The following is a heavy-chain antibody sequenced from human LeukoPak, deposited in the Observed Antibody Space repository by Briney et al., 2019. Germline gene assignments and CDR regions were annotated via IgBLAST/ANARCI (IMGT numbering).Heavy chain of an antibody. Sequence: GRSLRLSCAASGFTFSSYSINSGRQAPGKWLEWVSYISSSSSTIQYADSVKGRFTISRDNAKDSLYLQMNSLRAEDTAVYFCARSVFQGAFDIWGQGTLVTVSS. CDR1: GFTFSSYS. CDR3: ARSVFQGAFDI. CDR2: ISSSSSTI. D-gene: IGHD5/OR15-5a*01. J-gene: IGHJ3*02. V-gene: IGHV3-48*01.